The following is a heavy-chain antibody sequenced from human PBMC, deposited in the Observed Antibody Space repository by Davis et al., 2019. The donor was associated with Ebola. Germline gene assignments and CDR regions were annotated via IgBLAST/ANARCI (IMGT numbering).Heavy chain of an antibody. CDR1: GGTFSSYA. D-gene: IGHD3-10*01. Sequence: SVKVSCKASGGTFSSYAISWVRQAPGQGLEWMGGIIPIFGTANYAQKFQGRVTITADESTSTAYMELRSLRSDDTAVYYCARGNYGSGHYYYYYMDVWGKGTTVTVSS. CDR3: ARGNYGSGHYYYYYMDV. J-gene: IGHJ6*03. CDR2: IIPIFGTA. V-gene: IGHV1-69*13.